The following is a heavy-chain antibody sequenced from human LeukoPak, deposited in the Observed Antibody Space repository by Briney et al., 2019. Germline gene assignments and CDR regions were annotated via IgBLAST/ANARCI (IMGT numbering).Heavy chain of an antibody. CDR2: INHSGST. D-gene: IGHD2-15*01. Sequence: SETLSLTCAVYGGSFSGYYWSWIRQPPGKGLEWIGEINHSGSTNYNPSLKSRVTISVDTSKNQFSLKLSSVTAADTAVYYCARGRPRGYCSGGSCYWFDPWGQGTLVTVSS. V-gene: IGHV4-34*01. CDR3: ARGRPRGYCSGGSCYWFDP. CDR1: GGSFSGYY. J-gene: IGHJ5*02.